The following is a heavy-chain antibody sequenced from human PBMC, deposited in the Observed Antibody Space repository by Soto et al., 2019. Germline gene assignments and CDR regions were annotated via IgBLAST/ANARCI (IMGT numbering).Heavy chain of an antibody. Sequence: SETLSLTCAVSGGSISSSNWWSWVRQPPGKGLEWIGEIYHSGSTNYKPSLKSRVTISVDKSKNQFSLKLSSVTAADTAVYYCARDALAARHVFGYWGQGTLVTFSS. CDR1: GGSISSSNW. J-gene: IGHJ4*02. CDR2: IYHSGST. V-gene: IGHV4-4*02. CDR3: ARDALAARHVFGY. D-gene: IGHD6-6*01.